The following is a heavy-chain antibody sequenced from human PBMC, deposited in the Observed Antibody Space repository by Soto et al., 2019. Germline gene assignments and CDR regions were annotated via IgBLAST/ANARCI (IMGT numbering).Heavy chain of an antibody. D-gene: IGHD3-16*01. Sequence: GGSLSFWLAASWSTGSGHGMDWVRQAPRKGMESVAYISISGGTIDYADYVKCRFTISRENAKNSLYLQMDRLRAEDKAVYYCARECYVSNTDAFDMLGERTMVTVSS. CDR1: WSTGSGHG. CDR2: ISISGGTI. CDR3: ARECYVSNTDAFDM. J-gene: IGHJ3*02. V-gene: IGHV3-48*03.